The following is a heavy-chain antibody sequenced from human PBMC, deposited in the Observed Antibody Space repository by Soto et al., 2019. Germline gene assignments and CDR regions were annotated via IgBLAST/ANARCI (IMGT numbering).Heavy chain of an antibody. D-gene: IGHD1-26*01. CDR1: GGSISSYY. CDR2: IYYSGST. CDR3: ARHESGSYYDGYFDY. J-gene: IGHJ4*02. V-gene: IGHV4-59*08. Sequence: PSETLSLTCTVSGGSISSYYWSWIRQPPGKGLEWIGYIYYSGSTNYNPSLKSRVTISVDTSKNQFSLKLSSVTAADTAVYYCARHESGSYYDGYFDYWGQGTLVTVSS.